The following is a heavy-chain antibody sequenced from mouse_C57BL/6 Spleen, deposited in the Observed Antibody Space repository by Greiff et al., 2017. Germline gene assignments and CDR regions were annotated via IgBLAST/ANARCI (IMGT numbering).Heavy chain of an antibody. CDR2: IDPSDSET. V-gene: IGHV1-52*01. J-gene: IGHJ4*01. Sequence: VQLQQSGAELVRPGSSVKLSCKASGYTFTSYWMHWVKQRPIQGLEWIGNIDPSDSETHYNQKFKDKATLTVDKSSSTAYMQLSSLTSEDSAVYYCARGYGNYEGVDYLGQGTSVTVSS. CDR3: ARGYGNYEGVDY. CDR1: GYTFTSYW. D-gene: IGHD2-1*01.